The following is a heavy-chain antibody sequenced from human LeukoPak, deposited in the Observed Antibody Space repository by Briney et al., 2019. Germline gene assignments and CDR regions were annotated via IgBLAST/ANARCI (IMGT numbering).Heavy chain of an antibody. D-gene: IGHD2-8*01. V-gene: IGHV1-18*01. J-gene: IGHJ5*02. CDR2: ISAYNGNT. CDR1: GYTFTNYA. CDR3: ARGPARRIVLMVYARDNWFDP. Sequence: ASVKVSCKASGYTFTNYAVSWVRQAPGQGLEYMGYISAYNGNTNFAQNFRGRVTITRNTSISTAYMELSSLRSEDTAVYYCARGPARRIVLMVYARDNWFDPWGQGTLVTVSS.